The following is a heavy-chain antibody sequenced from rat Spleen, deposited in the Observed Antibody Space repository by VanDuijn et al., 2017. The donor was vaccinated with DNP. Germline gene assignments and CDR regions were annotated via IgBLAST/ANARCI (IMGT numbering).Heavy chain of an antibody. CDR2: ISYSGST. J-gene: IGHJ2*01. V-gene: IGHV3-1*01. CDR3: ARHYGGYLYYFDY. D-gene: IGHD1-11*01. CDR1: GYSITSNY. Sequence: EVQLQESGPGLVKPSQSLSLTCSVTGYSITSNYWGWIRKFPGNKMEWIGYISYSGSTSYTPSLKSRISITRDTSRNQFFLQLNSVTTEDTATYYCARHYGGYLYYFDYWGHGVMVTVSS.